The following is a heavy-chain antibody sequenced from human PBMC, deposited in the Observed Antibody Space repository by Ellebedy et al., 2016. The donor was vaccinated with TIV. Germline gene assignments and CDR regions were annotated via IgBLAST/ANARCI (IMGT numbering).Heavy chain of an antibody. V-gene: IGHV3-23*01. CDR2: ISGSGGST. CDR3: AKGFGSGSYDNY. Sequence: GGSLRLSXVASGFTFSSYVMSWVRQAPGKGLEWVSAISGSGGSTYYADSVKGRFTISRDNSKNTLYLQMNSLRAEDTAVYYCAKGFGSGSYDNYWGQGTLVTVSS. D-gene: IGHD3-10*01. J-gene: IGHJ4*02. CDR1: GFTFSSYV.